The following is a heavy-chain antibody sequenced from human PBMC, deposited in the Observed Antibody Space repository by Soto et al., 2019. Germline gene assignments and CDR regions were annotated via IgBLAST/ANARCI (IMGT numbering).Heavy chain of an antibody. CDR3: ARVGEMTTVDY. CDR2: IYPGDSDT. Sequence: GESLKISCKGSGYSFVSYWIAWVRQMPGKGLEWMGSIYPGDSDTTYSPSIQGQVTISADKSSTTVYLQWNTLKLSSVTAADTAVYYCARVGEMTTVDYWGQGTLVTVSS. V-gene: IGHV5-51*01. CDR1: GYSFVSYW. D-gene: IGHD4-17*01. J-gene: IGHJ4*02.